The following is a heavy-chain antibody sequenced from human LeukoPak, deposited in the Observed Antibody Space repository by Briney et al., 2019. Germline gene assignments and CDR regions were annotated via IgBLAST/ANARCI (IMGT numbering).Heavy chain of an antibody. CDR1: GGDISTHY. CDR2: VYHTGTT. CDR3: ARGTPWDFWSGYCQPTFDP. V-gene: IGHV4-59*11. Sequence: SETLSLTCTVSGGDISTHYWSWFRQPPGKGLEWIGYVYHTGTTNYNPSLKSRLSISIDTSNNHFSLRLSSVTAADTAMYYCARGTPWDFWSGYCQPTFDPWGQGTLVTVSS. D-gene: IGHD3-3*01. J-gene: IGHJ5*02.